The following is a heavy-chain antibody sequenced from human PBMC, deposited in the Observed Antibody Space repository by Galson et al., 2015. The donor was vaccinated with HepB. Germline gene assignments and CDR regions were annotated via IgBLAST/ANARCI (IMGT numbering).Heavy chain of an antibody. CDR2: INHSGST. CDR1: GGSFSGYY. V-gene: IGHV4-34*01. D-gene: IGHD2-2*01. Sequence: LSLTCAVYGGSFSGYYWSWIRQPPGKGLEWIGEINHSGSTNYNPSLKSRVTISVDTSKNQFSLKLSSVTAADTAVYYCARGLVVPAAPFDYWGQGTLVTVSS. CDR3: ARGLVVPAAPFDY. J-gene: IGHJ4*02.